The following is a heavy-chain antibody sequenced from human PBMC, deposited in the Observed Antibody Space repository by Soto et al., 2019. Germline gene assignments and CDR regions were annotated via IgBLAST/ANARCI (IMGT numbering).Heavy chain of an antibody. Sequence: PGGSLRLSCASSGFTFSNAWMNWVRQAPGKGLEWVGRIKSKTDGGTTDYAAPVKGRFTISRDDSKNTLYLQMNSLKTEDTAVYYCTTDQYMVTTFPYYYGMDVWGQGTTVTVSS. CDR1: GFTFSNAW. V-gene: IGHV3-15*07. CDR3: TTDQYMVTTFPYYYGMDV. CDR2: IKSKTDGGTT. J-gene: IGHJ6*02. D-gene: IGHD4-17*01.